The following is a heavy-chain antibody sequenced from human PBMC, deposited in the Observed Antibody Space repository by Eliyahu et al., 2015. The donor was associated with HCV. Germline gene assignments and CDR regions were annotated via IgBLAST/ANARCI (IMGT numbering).Heavy chain of an antibody. J-gene: IGHJ3*02. CDR2: ISYDGSNK. Sequence: QVQLVESGGGVVQPGRSLRLSCAASGFTFSSYGMHWVRQAPGKGLEWVAVISYDGSNKYYADSVKGRFTISRDNSKNTLYLQMNSLRAEDTAVYYCAKLRYADAFDIWGQGTMVTVSS. CDR1: GFTFSSYG. V-gene: IGHV3-30*18. CDR3: AKLRYADAFDI. D-gene: IGHD3-16*01.